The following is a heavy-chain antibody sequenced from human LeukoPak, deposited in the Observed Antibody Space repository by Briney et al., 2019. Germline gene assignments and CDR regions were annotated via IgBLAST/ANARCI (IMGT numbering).Heavy chain of an antibody. V-gene: IGHV4-31*03. CDR3: ARDPMTTVTTNAFDI. CDR2: IYYSGST. D-gene: IGHD4-17*01. Sequence: SQTLSLTCTVSGGSISSGGYYWSWIRQHPGKGLEWIGYIYYSGSTYYNPSLKSRVTISVDTSKNQFSLKLSSVTAADTAVCYCARDPMTTVTTNAFDIWGQGTMVTVSS. J-gene: IGHJ3*02. CDR1: GGSISSGGYY.